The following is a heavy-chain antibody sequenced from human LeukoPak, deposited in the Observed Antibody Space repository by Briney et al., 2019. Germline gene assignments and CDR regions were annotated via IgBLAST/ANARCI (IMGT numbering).Heavy chain of an antibody. CDR1: GYSISSGYY. CDR3: ARLRGYTSGNPGY. V-gene: IGHV4-38-2*01. D-gene: IGHD5-18*01. CDR2: IYHSGST. J-gene: IGHJ4*02. Sequence: SETLSLTCAVSGYSISSGYYWGWIRQPPGKGLEWIGSIYHSGSTYYNPSLKSRVTISVDTSKNQFSLKLSSVTAADTALYYCARLRGYTSGNPGYWGQGSLVTVSS.